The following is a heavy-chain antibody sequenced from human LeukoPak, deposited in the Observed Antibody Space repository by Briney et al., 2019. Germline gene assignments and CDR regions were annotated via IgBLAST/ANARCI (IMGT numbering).Heavy chain of an antibody. J-gene: IGHJ5*02. V-gene: IGHV5-51*01. Sequence: GESLKISCKGSGYSFTSYWIGWVRQMPGKGLEWMGIIYPGDSDTRYSPSFQGQVTISADKSISTAYLQWSSLKASDTAMYYCARLLRINLEYDWFDPWGQGTLVTVSS. CDR2: IYPGDSDT. CDR3: ARLLRINLEYDWFDP. D-gene: IGHD3-16*01. CDR1: GYSFTSYW.